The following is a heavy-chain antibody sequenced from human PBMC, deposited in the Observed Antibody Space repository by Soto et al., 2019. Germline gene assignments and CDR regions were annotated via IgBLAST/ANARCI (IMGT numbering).Heavy chain of an antibody. J-gene: IGHJ3*01. V-gene: IGHV3-15*01. CDR3: CTEIL. CDR2: IKSKVDGGAT. CDR1: GFSLSDAW. Sequence: KPGGSLRLSCAVSGFSLSDAWMGWVRQSPGKGLEWTGHIKSKVDGGATEYAAPVKGRFTISRDDSKQILYLQMNSLRIEDTAVYYCCTEILWGQGTMVTVSS.